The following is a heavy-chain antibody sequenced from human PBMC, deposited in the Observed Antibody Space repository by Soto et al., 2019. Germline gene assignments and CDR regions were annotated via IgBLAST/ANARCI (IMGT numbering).Heavy chain of an antibody. CDR1: GCSFNNYV. D-gene: IGHD2-15*01. V-gene: IGHV1-69*06. Sequence: QVQLVQSGAEVRKPGSSVKVSCEASGCSFNNYVISWLRQAPGQGLEWMGGIIPNYEAANYAQKFRGRLTITADKATNTAYMELNSLRPEDTATYYCARYWNAGTRYGAFDSWGQGTTVIVS. CDR2: IIPNYEAA. J-gene: IGHJ3*02. CDR3: ARYWNAGTRYGAFDS.